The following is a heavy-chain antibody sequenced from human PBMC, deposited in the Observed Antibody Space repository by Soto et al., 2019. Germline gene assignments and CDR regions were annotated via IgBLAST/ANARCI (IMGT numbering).Heavy chain of an antibody. CDR1: GFTFSSYG. Sequence: GGSLRLSCAASGFTFSSYGMHWVRQAPGKGLEWVAVISYDGSNKYYADSVKGRFTISRDNSKNTLYLQMNSLRAEDTAVYYCAKDLMYYYDSSGYYYYYGMDVGGKGTTVTVSS. CDR2: ISYDGSNK. V-gene: IGHV3-30*18. CDR3: AKDLMYYYDSSGYYYYYGMDV. J-gene: IGHJ6*04. D-gene: IGHD3-22*01.